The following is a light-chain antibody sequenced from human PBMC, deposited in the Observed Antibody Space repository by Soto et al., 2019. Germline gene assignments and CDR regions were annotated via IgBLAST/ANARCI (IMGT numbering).Light chain of an antibody. J-gene: IGLJ2*01. CDR3: SSYAGRYTYVI. Sequence: QSVLTQPRSVSGSPGQSVTISCTGTSSDVGDYDYVSWYQQHPGKAPKLMIFDVSKWPSGVPDRFSGSKSGNTASLTISGLQADDEVDYYCSSYAGRYTYVIFGRGTKLTAL. CDR1: SSDVGDYDY. CDR2: DVS. V-gene: IGLV2-11*01.